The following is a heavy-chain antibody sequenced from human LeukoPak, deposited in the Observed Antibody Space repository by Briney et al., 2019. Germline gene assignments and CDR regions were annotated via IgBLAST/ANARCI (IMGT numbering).Heavy chain of an antibody. Sequence: SQTLSLTCAISGDSVSSNSAAWNWIRQSPSRGLEWLGRTYYRSKWYNDYAVSVKSRITINPDTSKNQFSLQLNSVTPEDTAMYYCAREVEGYCSGGSCYPHFDYWGQGTLVTVSS. CDR1: GDSVSSNSAA. V-gene: IGHV6-1*01. CDR2: TYYRSKWYN. CDR3: AREVEGYCSGGSCYPHFDY. D-gene: IGHD2-15*01. J-gene: IGHJ4*02.